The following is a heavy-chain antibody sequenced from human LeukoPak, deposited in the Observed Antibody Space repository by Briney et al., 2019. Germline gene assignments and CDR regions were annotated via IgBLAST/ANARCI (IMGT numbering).Heavy chain of an antibody. D-gene: IGHD5-18*01. J-gene: IGHJ6*03. Sequence: GGSLRLSCAASGFTFSSYGMHWVRQAPGKGLEWVPFIRYDGSNKYYADSVKGRFTISRDNSKNTLYLQMNSLRAEDTAVYYCAKRAMAPRHYYYMDVWGKGTTVTVSS. CDR2: IRYDGSNK. V-gene: IGHV3-30*02. CDR1: GFTFSSYG. CDR3: AKRAMAPRHYYYMDV.